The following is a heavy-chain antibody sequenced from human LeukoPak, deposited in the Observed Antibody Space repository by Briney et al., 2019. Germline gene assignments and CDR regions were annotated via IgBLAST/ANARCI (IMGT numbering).Heavy chain of an antibody. CDR2: IYSGGST. Sequence: GGSLRLSCAASGFTFSSYAMSWVRQAPGKGLEWVSVIYSGGSTDYADSVKGRFTISRDNSKNTLYLQMNSLRAEDTAVYYCARITILRGSDVFDIWGQGTMVTVSS. J-gene: IGHJ3*02. D-gene: IGHD3-3*01. CDR3: ARITILRGSDVFDI. V-gene: IGHV3-23*03. CDR1: GFTFSSYA.